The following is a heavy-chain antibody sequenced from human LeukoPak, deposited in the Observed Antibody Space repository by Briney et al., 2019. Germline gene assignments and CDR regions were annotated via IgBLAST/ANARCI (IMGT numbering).Heavy chain of an antibody. D-gene: IGHD3-22*01. V-gene: IGHV5-51*01. J-gene: IGHJ3*02. CDR1: GYSFTSDW. CDR3: AGHYYDSSGYYGHAFDI. CDR2: IYPGDSDT. Sequence: GESLKISCKGSGYSFTSDWIGWVRQMPGKGLEWMGIIYPGDSDTRYSPSFQGQVTISADKSISTAYLQWSSLKASDTAMYYCAGHYYDSSGYYGHAFDIWGQGTMVTVSS.